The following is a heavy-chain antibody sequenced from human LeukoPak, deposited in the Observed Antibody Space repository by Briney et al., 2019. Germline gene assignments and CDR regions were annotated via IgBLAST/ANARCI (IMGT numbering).Heavy chain of an antibody. V-gene: IGHV4-59*08. CDR2: IYYSGST. CDR3: ARITGGWNFDY. CDR1: GGSISSYY. Sequence: SETLSLTCTVSGGSISSYYWSWIRQPPGKGLEWIGYIYYSGSTNYNPSLKSRVTISVDTSKYQFSLKLSSVTAADTAVYFCARITGGWNFDYWGQGTLVTVSS. J-gene: IGHJ4*02. D-gene: IGHD6-19*01.